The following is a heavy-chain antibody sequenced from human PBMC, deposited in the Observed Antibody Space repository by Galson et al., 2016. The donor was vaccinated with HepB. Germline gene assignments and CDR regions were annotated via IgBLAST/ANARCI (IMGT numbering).Heavy chain of an antibody. CDR3: ARYGSWTGFDH. J-gene: IGHJ4*02. CDR2: ISHGGSA. Sequence: LSLTCTVSADTIRITGYFWSWIRQHPGRGLEWIGYISHGGSAYFNPSLKSRVTMSVDTSKNQFSLDLTSVTAADTAVYFCARYGSWTGFDHWGQGTLVTVSS. D-gene: IGHD6-13*01. V-gene: IGHV4-31*03. CDR1: ADTIRITGYF.